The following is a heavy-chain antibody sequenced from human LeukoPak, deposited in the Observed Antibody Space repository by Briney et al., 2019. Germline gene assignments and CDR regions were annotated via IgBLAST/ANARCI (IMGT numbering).Heavy chain of an antibody. J-gene: IGHJ6*02. Sequence: PGGSLRLSCAASGFTFSSYAMHWVRQAPGKGLEWVAVISYDGSNKYYADSVKGRFTISRDNSKNTLYLQMNSLRAEDTAVCYCARDTVVVVPAAKYYYYYGMDVWGQGTTVTVSS. CDR2: ISYDGSNK. V-gene: IGHV3-30*04. D-gene: IGHD2-2*01. CDR1: GFTFSSYA. CDR3: ARDTVVVVPAAKYYYYYGMDV.